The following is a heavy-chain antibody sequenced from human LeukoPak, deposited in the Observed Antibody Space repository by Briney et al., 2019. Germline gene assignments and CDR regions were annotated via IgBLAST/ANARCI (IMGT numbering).Heavy chain of an antibody. CDR3: ARRAGAYSHPYDY. CDR1: GYSFTSYG. Sequence: ASVKVSCKTSGYSFTSYGLTWVRQAPGQGLEWVGWLSPYSGHTNYAQKVQGRVIMTTDTSTSTAYMELRSLTSDDTAMYYCARRAGAYSHPYDYWGQGTLVTVSS. V-gene: IGHV1-18*01. D-gene: IGHD4/OR15-4a*01. CDR2: LSPYSGHT. J-gene: IGHJ4*02.